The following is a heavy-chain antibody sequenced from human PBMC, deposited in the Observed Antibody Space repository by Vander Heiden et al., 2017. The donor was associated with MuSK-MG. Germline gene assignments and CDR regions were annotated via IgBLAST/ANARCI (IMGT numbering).Heavy chain of an antibody. V-gene: IGHV2-5*02. CDR3: VQRFSSSTGPVR. Sequence: QITLRESGPTLVKPTQTLTLTCTFSGFSITNAAVSVGWIRQPPGKAPEWLALQHGDNTAEFSPHVDSRLTLSKDTSKNQVVLTLANVDPVDTGTYYCVQRFSSSTGPVRWGQGTLVTVSS. CDR1: GFSITNAAVS. J-gene: IGHJ1*01. CDR2: QHGDNTA.